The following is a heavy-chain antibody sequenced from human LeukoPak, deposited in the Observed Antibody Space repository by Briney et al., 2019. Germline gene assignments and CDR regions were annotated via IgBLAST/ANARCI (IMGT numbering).Heavy chain of an antibody. CDR2: MNPNSGNT. J-gene: IGHJ6*03. V-gene: IGHV1-8*03. CDR1: GYTFTSYD. Sequence: ASVKVSCKASGYTFTSYDINWVRQATGQGLEWMGWMNPNSGNTGYAQKFQGRVTITRNTSISTAYMELSSLRSEDTAVYYCARGSNDFWSGYPGGYYYYYYMDAWGKGTTVTVSS. D-gene: IGHD3-3*01. CDR3: ARGSNDFWSGYPGGYYYYYYMDA.